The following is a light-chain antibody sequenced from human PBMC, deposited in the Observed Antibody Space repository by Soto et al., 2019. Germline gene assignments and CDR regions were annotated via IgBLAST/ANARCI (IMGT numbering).Light chain of an antibody. V-gene: IGLV1-51*01. J-gene: IGLJ1*01. CDR1: SSNIGGNS. CDR2: DDN. CDR3: GSSDSSMSAYV. Sequence: QSVLTQPPSVSAAPGQKVSISCSGSSSNIGGNSVSWYQQLPGTAPTLLIYDDNKRPSGIPDRFSGSKSGTSATLGITGFQTGDEADYYCGSSDSSMSAYVFGSWPKLTVL.